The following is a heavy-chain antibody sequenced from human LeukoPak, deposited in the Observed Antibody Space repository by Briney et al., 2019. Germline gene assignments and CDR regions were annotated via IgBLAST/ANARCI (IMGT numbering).Heavy chain of an antibody. V-gene: IGHV1-2*06. D-gene: IGHD3-22*01. J-gene: IGHJ4*02. CDR1: GYTFTGYY. CDR2: INPNSGGT. CDR3: ARTSSYYYDSSGYDY. Sequence: VASVKVSCKASGYTFTGYYMHWVRQAPGQGLEWMGRINPNSGGTNYAQKFQGRVTMTRDTSISTAYMELSRLRCDDTAVYYCARTSSYYYDSSGYDYWGQGTLVTVSS.